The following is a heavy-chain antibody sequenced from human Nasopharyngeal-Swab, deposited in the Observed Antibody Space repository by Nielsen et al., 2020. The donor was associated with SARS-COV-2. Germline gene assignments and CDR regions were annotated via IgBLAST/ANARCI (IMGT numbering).Heavy chain of an antibody. Sequence: GESLKISCAASGFSFSDFYMSWIRQAPGKGLEWVSYIHTSGTYTDYADSVKGRFTISRDNAKNSLYLQMNPLRTEDTAVYYCARGHYGLDVWGQGTTVTVSS. CDR2: IHTSGTYT. CDR1: GFSFSDFY. CDR3: ARGHYGLDV. V-gene: IGHV3-11*06. J-gene: IGHJ6*02.